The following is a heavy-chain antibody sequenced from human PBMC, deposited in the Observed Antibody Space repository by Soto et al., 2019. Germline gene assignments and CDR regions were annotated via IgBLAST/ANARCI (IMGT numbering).Heavy chain of an antibody. D-gene: IGHD3-3*01. CDR1: GFTVSSNY. V-gene: IGHV3-53*01. CDR2: IYSGGST. CDR3: ARDNVLRFLEWSYYGMDV. Sequence: PGGSLRLSCAASGFTVSSNYMSWVRQAPGKGLEWVSVIYSGGSTYYADSVKGRFTISRDNSKNTLYLQMNSLRAEDTAVYYCARDNVLRFLEWSYYGMDVWGQGTTVTVS. J-gene: IGHJ6*02.